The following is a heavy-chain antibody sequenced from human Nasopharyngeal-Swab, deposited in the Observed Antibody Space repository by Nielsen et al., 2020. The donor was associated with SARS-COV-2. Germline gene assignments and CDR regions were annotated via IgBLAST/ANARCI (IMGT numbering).Heavy chain of an antibody. CDR3: ARGGIPAGDLPTGYYFDY. J-gene: IGHJ4*02. Sequence: GSLRLPCAVYGGSFSGYYWSWIRQPPGKGLEWIGEINHSGSTNYNPSLKSRVTISVDTAKNQFSLKLSSVTAADTAVYYCARGGIPAGDLPTGYYFDYWGQGTLVTVSS. D-gene: IGHD3-10*01. V-gene: IGHV4-34*01. CDR2: INHSGST. CDR1: GGSFSGYY.